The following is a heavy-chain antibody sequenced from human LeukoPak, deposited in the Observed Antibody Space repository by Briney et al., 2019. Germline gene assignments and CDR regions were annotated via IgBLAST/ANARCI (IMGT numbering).Heavy chain of an antibody. Sequence: GESLKISCKGSGYSFTSYWISWVRQMPGKGLEWMGRIDPSDSYTKYSPSFQGHVTISGDESISTAYLQWSSLKASDTAMYYCARLEIYSSSRYFQHWGQGTLVTVSS. J-gene: IGHJ1*01. CDR3: ARLEIYSSSRYFQH. CDR2: IDPSDSYT. D-gene: IGHD6-13*01. V-gene: IGHV5-10-1*01. CDR1: GYSFTSYW.